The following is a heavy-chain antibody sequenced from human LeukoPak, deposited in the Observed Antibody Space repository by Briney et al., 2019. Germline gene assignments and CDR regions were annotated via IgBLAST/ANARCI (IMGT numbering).Heavy chain of an antibody. D-gene: IGHD3-9*01. CDR3: AKDGDSDGYFDWLLYGYYLDY. Sequence: GGSLRLSCAASGFTFSSYGMHWVRQAPGKGLEWVAFIRYDGSNKYYADSVKGRFTISRDNSKNTLYLQMNSLRAEDTAVYYCAKDGDSDGYFDWLLYGYYLDYWGQGTLDTVSS. CDR2: IRYDGSNK. V-gene: IGHV3-30*02. CDR1: GFTFSSYG. J-gene: IGHJ4*02.